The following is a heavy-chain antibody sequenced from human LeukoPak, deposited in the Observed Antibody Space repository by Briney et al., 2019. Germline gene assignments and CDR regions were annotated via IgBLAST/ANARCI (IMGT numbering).Heavy chain of an antibody. Sequence: GGPLRLSCAASGFTFSSFSMTWVRQAPGKGLEWVSSIIVSGTTCYADSVKGRFTISRDSFRGTLFLQMDSLRVEDTAVYFCAKGSVGNADFASWGQGALVTVSS. CDR3: AKGSVGNADFAS. J-gene: IGHJ4*02. CDR2: IIVSGTT. CDR1: GFTFSSFS. D-gene: IGHD6-25*01. V-gene: IGHV3-23*01.